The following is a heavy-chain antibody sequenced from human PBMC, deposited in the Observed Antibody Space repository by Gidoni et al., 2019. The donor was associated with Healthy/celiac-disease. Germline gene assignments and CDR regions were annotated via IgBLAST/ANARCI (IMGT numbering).Heavy chain of an antibody. Sequence: QVQLVESGGGVVQPGRSLRLSWAASGFTFSSYAMHWVRQAPGKGLEWVAAISYDGSNKYYADSVKGRFTISRDNSKNTLYLQMNSLRAEDTAVYYCARDGDTAMGLGYFDYWGQGTLVTVSS. CDR1: GFTFSSYA. V-gene: IGHV3-30*01. D-gene: IGHD5-18*01. CDR2: ISYDGSNK. CDR3: ARDGDTAMGLGYFDY. J-gene: IGHJ4*02.